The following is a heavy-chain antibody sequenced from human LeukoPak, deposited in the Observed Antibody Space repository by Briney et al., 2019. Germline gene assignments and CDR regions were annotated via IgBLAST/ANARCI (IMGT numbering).Heavy chain of an antibody. CDR3: ARGLRRGDY. D-gene: IGHD4-17*01. CDR1: GFTFSNYG. J-gene: IGHJ4*02. CDR2: ISNDGSND. V-gene: IGHV3-30*03. Sequence: GGSLRLSCAASGFTFSNYGMHWVRQAPGKGLEWVALISNDGSNDYYGDSVEGRFTISRDNSKNTLYLQMNSLIPEDTAVYYCARGLRRGDYWGQGTLVTVSS.